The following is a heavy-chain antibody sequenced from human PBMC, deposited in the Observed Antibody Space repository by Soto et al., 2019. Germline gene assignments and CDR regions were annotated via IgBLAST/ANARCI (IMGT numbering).Heavy chain of an antibody. CDR2: VIPIFGIP. CDR3: AREDRDRETGLVPAAIDGMDV. V-gene: IGHV1-69*08. CDR1: GGTISRYS. D-gene: IGHD2-2*01. Sequence: QVQLVQSGAEVKKPGSSVKVSCKASGGTISRYSITWVRQAPGHGLEWIGRVIPIFGIPTYAQKFQGRVTITAHEPTSTAYMELSSLRSDDTAVYYCAREDRDRETGLVPAAIDGMDVWGQGTTVTVSS. J-gene: IGHJ6*02.